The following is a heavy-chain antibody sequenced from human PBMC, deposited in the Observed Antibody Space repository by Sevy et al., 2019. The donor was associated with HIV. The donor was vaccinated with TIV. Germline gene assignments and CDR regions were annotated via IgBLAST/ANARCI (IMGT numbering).Heavy chain of an antibody. CDR3: ARAFRAVAGSYYFDY. CDR2: IIPIFGTA. J-gene: IGHJ4*02. V-gene: IGHV1-69*13. CDR1: GGTFSSYA. D-gene: IGHD6-19*01. Sequence: ASVKVSCKASGGTFSSYAISWVRQAPGQGLEWMGGIIPIFGTANYAQKFQGRVTITADESTSTAYMELSSLRSEDTAVYYCARAFRAVAGSYYFDYWGQGTLVTVSS.